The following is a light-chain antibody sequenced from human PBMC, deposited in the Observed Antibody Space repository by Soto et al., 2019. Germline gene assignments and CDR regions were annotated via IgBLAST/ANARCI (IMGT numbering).Light chain of an antibody. CDR2: AAS. Sequence: DIQMTQSPSSLSASVGDRVIITCRASENINSYLNWYQQKPGKAPKLLIYAASSLQSGVPSRFSGSGSETVFTLTINNLQPEDSATYYCQQSYSRLVTFGQGTKVEIK. CDR1: ENINSY. V-gene: IGKV1-39*01. J-gene: IGKJ1*01. CDR3: QQSYSRLVT.